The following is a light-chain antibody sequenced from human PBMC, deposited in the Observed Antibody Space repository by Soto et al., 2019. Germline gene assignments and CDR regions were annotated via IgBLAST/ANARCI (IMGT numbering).Light chain of an antibody. CDR1: SSDVGSDYL. Sequence: QSALTQPDSVSGSPGQSITISCTGTSSDVGSDYLVSWYQQHPGTAPKLIIYEGTKRPSGVSDRFSGSRSGNTASLTISGLQTEDEGDYFCCSYGDFRTSWVFGGGTKLTV. CDR2: EGT. J-gene: IGLJ3*02. V-gene: IGLV2-23*01. CDR3: CSYGDFRTSWV.